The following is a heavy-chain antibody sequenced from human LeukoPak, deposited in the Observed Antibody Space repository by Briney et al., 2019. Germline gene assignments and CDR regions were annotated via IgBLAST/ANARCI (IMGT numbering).Heavy chain of an antibody. CDR2: ISGRGGNT. D-gene: IGHD6-19*01. J-gene: IGHJ4*02. Sequence: GGSLSLSCAASGFNFSRHPMSWVRQAPGKGLEGVSDISGRGGNTYYADSVKGRFTISRDNYKNTLYLQMNSLRAEDTAVYYCAKDRRSQWLVQDYWGQGTLVTVSS. V-gene: IGHV3-23*01. CDR3: AKDRRSQWLVQDY. CDR1: GFNFSRHP.